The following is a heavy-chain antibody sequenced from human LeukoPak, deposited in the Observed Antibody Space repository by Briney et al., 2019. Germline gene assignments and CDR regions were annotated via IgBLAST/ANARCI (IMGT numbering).Heavy chain of an antibody. D-gene: IGHD4-23*01. V-gene: IGHV4-31*03. Sequence: SQTLSLTCTVSGDSISSAFYYWSWIRQHPGKGLVWIGYIYHSGTTYYNPSLKTRVTMSLDTSRNQFSLKLYSVTAADTAVYYCARNLGAVVTPGWAYDIWGQGTMVTVSS. J-gene: IGHJ3*02. CDR2: IYHSGTT. CDR3: ARNLGAVVTPGWAYDI. CDR1: GDSISSAFYY.